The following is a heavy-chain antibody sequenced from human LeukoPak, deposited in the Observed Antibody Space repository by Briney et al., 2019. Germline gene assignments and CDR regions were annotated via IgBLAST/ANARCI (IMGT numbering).Heavy chain of an antibody. CDR2: FDPEDGET. V-gene: IGHV1-24*01. J-gene: IGHJ4*02. CDR3: ATKITMLTRMYYFDF. CDR1: GYTLTELS. D-gene: IGHD2-21*02. Sequence: GASVKVSCKLSGYTLTELSMHWVRQAPGKGLEWMGGFDPEDGETFYAQKFQGRATMTEDTATDTAYMELNSLRSEDTAVYYCATKITMLTRMYYFDFWGQGTLVTVSS.